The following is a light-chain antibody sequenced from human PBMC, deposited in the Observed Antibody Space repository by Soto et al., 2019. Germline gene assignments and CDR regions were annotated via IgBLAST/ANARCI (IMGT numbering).Light chain of an antibody. J-gene: IGLJ1*01. Sequence: QSVLTQPASVSVSPGQSITISCTGTRSDVGGYDFVSWYQQHPGKAPRVVLYEVTNRPSGVSDRFSGSKSGNTASLTISGLQAEDEADYYCCSYVSSKTYVFGTGTKV. CDR2: EVT. CDR3: CSYVSSKTYV. CDR1: RSDVGGYDF. V-gene: IGLV2-14*01.